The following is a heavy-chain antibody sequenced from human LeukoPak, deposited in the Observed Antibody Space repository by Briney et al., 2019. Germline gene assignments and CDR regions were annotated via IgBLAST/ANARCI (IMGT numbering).Heavy chain of an antibody. CDR3: ARVVSYYGSAYRLLDL. V-gene: IGHV3-33*01. Sequence: PGGSLRLSCEASGFNFSTNGMHWVRQAPGMGLEWVSLIWFDGSKKLYADSVKGRFTVSRDNSKNTMYLQMNSLRVEDTAIYYCARVVSYYGSAYRLLDLWGRGTLVTVSS. D-gene: IGHD3-10*01. CDR1: GFNFSTNG. CDR2: IWFDGSKK. J-gene: IGHJ2*01.